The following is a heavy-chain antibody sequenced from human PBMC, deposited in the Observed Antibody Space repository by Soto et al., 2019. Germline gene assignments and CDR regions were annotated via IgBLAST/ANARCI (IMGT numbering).Heavy chain of an antibody. Sequence: EVQLIESGGGWVQPGTSLRVSCAASGFTFHEYAMHWVRQAPGKGLEWVSGISSDGYTIAYADSVQGRFTVFRANAKNSLYLQMNSLRAEDTALYYCTKGGYDLIYYFGMDVWGQGTTVTGSS. V-gene: IGHV3-9*01. CDR3: TKGGYDLIYYFGMDV. CDR2: ISSDGYTI. D-gene: IGHD5-12*01. CDR1: GFTFHEYA. J-gene: IGHJ6*02.